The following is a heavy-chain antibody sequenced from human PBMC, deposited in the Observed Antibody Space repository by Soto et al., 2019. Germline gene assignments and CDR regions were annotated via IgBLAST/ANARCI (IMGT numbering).Heavy chain of an antibody. J-gene: IGHJ6*02. Sequence: PSETLSLTCAVSGYSISSGYYWGWIRQPPGKGLEWIGSIYHSGSTYNNSSLKSRVTISVDTSKNQFSLKLSSVTAADTAVYYCARVGGYGMDVWGQGTTVTVSS. V-gene: IGHV4-38-2*01. CDR2: IYHSGST. D-gene: IGHD3-10*01. CDR1: GYSISSGYY. CDR3: ARVGGYGMDV.